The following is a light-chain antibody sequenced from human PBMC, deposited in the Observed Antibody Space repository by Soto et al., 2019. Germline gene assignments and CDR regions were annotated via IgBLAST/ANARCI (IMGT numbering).Light chain of an antibody. Sequence: QSVLTQPPSASGTPGQRVTVSCSGSSSNIETNYVYWYQRLPGTAPKHLIFRNNQRPSGVPARFSGSTSATSASPAISAGRSADEDDYFCGAWDASLSRVVFGGGTKLTVL. CDR1: SSNIETNY. J-gene: IGLJ3*02. CDR2: RNN. V-gene: IGLV1-47*01. CDR3: GAWDASLSRVV.